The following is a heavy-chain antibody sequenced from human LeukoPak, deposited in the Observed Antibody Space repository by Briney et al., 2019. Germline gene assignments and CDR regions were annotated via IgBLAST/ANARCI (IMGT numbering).Heavy chain of an antibody. CDR3: AKDKPSSLRFLEWLPLDY. CDR2: ISGSGGST. V-gene: IGHV3-23*01. Sequence: GGSLRLSCAASGSTFSSYAMSWVRQAPGKGLEWVSAISGSGGSTYYADSVKGRFTISRDNSKNTLYLQMNSLRAEDTAVYYCAKDKPSSLRFLEWLPLDYWGQGTLVTVSS. J-gene: IGHJ4*02. D-gene: IGHD3-3*01. CDR1: GSTFSSYA.